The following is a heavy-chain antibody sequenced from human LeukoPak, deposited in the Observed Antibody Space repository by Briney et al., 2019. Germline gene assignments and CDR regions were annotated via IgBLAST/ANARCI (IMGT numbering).Heavy chain of an antibody. J-gene: IGHJ5*02. CDR1: GYTFTSYY. CDR3: ARDVIVGDTPNWFEP. CDR2: INPSGGST. D-gene: IGHD1-26*01. Sequence: ASVKVSCKSSGYTFTSYYMHWVRQAPRQGLEWMGIINPSGGSTSNAQKFQDRVTMTRDTSTSTVYMELSSLRYEDTGVYYCARDVIVGDTPNWFEPWGQGTLVTVSS. V-gene: IGHV1-46*01.